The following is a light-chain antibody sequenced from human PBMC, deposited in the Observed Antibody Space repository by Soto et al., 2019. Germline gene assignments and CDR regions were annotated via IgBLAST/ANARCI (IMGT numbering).Light chain of an antibody. Sequence: EIVLTQSPGTLSLSPGERATLSCRASQSFGSSYLAWYQQKPGQAPRLLIYGASSRATGIPDRFRGSGSGTDFTLTISRPEPEDFAVYFCQQYGTSWWTFGQGTKVDIK. CDR1: QSFGSSY. J-gene: IGKJ1*01. CDR2: GAS. V-gene: IGKV3-20*01. CDR3: QQYGTSWWT.